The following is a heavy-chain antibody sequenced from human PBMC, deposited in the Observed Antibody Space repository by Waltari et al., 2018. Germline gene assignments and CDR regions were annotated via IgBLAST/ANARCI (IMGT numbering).Heavy chain of an antibody. CDR1: GFISDGYG. D-gene: IGHD2-21*01. CDR2: ILFTRDYR. J-gene: IGHJ6*02. Sequence: DVHLVESGGGFVQTGRSLRLSCTDYGFISDGYGMHWVRQVPGKGLEWVSGILFTRDYRGYADSVKGRFTISRDNVKNSVYLQMNSLRPEDTALYYCTKDLTSGGADVWGQGTTVTVSS. V-gene: IGHV3-9*02. CDR3: TKDLTSGGADV.